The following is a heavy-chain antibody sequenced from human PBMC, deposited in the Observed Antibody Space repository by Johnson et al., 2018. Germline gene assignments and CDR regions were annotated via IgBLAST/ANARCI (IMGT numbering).Heavy chain of an antibody. Sequence: VQLVQSGGGFVQPGGSLRLSCAASGFTFSNDAMSWVRQAPGKGLEWVSAISGSGGSTYYADSGEGRVTISRDNSKNTLYLQRNSLRAEDTAVYYCAKDFMTTAAEYFQHWGQGTLVTVSS. CDR1: GFTFSNDA. D-gene: IGHD1-14*01. J-gene: IGHJ1*01. CDR2: ISGSGGST. CDR3: AKDFMTTAAEYFQH. V-gene: IGHV3-23*04.